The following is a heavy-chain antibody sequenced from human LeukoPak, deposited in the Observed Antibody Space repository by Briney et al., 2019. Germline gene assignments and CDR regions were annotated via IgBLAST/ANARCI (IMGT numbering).Heavy chain of an antibody. D-gene: IGHD6-13*01. V-gene: IGHV5-51*01. Sequence: GESLHISCKCSEYSFTSYWLGWVRHMPGKGLEWMGIIYPGDSDTRYSPSFQGQVTISADKSISTAYLQWSSLKASDTAMYYCARGVGYSSSWYDLGFDPWGQGTLVTVSS. J-gene: IGHJ5*02. CDR1: EYSFTSYW. CDR3: ARGVGYSSSWYDLGFDP. CDR2: IYPGDSDT.